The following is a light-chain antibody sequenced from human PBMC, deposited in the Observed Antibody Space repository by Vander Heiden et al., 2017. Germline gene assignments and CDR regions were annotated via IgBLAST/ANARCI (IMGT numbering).Light chain of an antibody. V-gene: IGLV2-23*02. CDR1: SSDVGSYNL. Sequence: QSALTQPASVSGSPGQSFTISCTGTSSDVGSYNLVSWYQQHPGKAPKLMIYEVSKRPSGVSNRFSGSKSGNTASLTISGLQAEDEADYYCCSYAGSSYVFGTGTKVTVL. CDR3: CSYAGSSYV. CDR2: EVS. J-gene: IGLJ1*01.